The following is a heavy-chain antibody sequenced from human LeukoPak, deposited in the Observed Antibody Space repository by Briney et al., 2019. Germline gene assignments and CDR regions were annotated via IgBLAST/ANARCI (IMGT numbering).Heavy chain of an antibody. V-gene: IGHV3-30*03. CDR1: GFTFSSNG. CDR3: ATRGEELQFDY. J-gene: IGHJ4*02. Sequence: AGGSLRLSCAVSGFTFSSNGMHWVRQAPGKGLEWVALISYDGSNKNYADSVKGRFTISRDNSKNTLFLNMNSLRAEDTAVYFCATRGEELQFDYWGQGTLVTVSS. D-gene: IGHD1-26*01. CDR2: ISYDGSNK.